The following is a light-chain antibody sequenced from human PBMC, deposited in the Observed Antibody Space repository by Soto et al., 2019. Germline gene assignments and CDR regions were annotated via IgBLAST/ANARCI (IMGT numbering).Light chain of an antibody. CDR2: GAS. CDR3: QQYGSSGT. CDR1: QSVSTY. Sequence: DILFTQSPATLSLSPGERATLSCRASQSVSTYVAWYQQKPGQAPRFLIYGASSRATGIPDRSSGSGSGTDFTLTIRRLEPEDFAVYYCQQYGSSGTFGQGTKVDIK. J-gene: IGKJ1*01. V-gene: IGKV3-20*01.